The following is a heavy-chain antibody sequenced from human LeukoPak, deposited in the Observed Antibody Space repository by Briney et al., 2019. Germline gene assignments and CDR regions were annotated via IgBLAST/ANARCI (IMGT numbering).Heavy chain of an antibody. V-gene: IGHV3-7*01. J-gene: IGHJ6*03. Sequence: GGSLRLSCAASGFTFSSYWMSWVRQAPGKGLEWVANIKQDGSEKYYVDSVKGRFTISRDNAKNSLYLQMNSQRAEDTAVYYCARLVDILTGYYYYYYMDVWGKGTTVTISS. D-gene: IGHD3-9*01. CDR3: ARLVDILTGYYYYYYMDV. CDR2: IKQDGSEK. CDR1: GFTFSSYW.